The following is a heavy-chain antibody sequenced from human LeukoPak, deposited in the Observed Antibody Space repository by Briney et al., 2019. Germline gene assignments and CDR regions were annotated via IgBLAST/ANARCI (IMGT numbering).Heavy chain of an antibody. CDR3: ARGVYYYDSSGYYYPREEIDY. CDR2: IYYSGST. Sequence: SETLSLTCTVSGGSISSSGYYWGWIRQPPGKGLEWIGSIYYSGSTYYNPSLKSRVTISVDTSKNQFSLKLSSVTAADTAVYYCARGVYYYDSSGYYYPREEIDYWGQGTLVTVSS. J-gene: IGHJ4*02. CDR1: GGSISSSGYY. V-gene: IGHV4-39*01. D-gene: IGHD3-22*01.